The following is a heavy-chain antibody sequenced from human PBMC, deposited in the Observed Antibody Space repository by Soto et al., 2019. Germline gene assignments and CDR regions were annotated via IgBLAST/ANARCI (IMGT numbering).Heavy chain of an antibody. J-gene: IGHJ6*02. Sequence: GGSLRLSGAASGVTFSSYGMHWVRQAPGKGLEWVAVISYDGSNKYYADSVKGRFTISRDNSKNTLYLQMNSLRAEDTAVYYCARGSGYYDFWSGVYYYYGMDVWGQGTTVTVSS. CDR3: ARGSGYYDFWSGVYYYYGMDV. CDR1: GVTFSSYG. CDR2: ISYDGSNK. D-gene: IGHD3-3*01. V-gene: IGHV3-30*03.